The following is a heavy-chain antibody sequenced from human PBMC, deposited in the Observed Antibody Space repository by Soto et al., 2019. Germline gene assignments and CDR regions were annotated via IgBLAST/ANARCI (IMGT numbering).Heavy chain of an antibody. CDR3: AKDTIRLGFCSGGTCYSDS. CDR1: GDSVSSISHY. D-gene: IGHD2-15*01. Sequence: SETLSLTCSVSGDSVSSISHYWAWIRLSPGKGLEWIGSIYYTGHTYYNPSLRSRVTLSLDTSKNQFSLKLRSVTAADTAVYYCAKDTIRLGFCSGGTCYSDSWGQGTLVTVSS. CDR2: IYYTGHT. J-gene: IGHJ4*03. V-gene: IGHV4-39*02.